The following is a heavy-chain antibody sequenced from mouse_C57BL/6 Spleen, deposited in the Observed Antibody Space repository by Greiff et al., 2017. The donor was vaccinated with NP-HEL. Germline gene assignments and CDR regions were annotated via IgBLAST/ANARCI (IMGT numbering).Heavy chain of an antibody. Sequence: EVQLQQSGPELVKPGASVKISCKASGYTFTDYYMNWVKQSHGKSLEWIGDINPNNGGTSYNQKFKGKATLTVDKSSSTAYMELRSLTSEDSAVYYCARYYYSNYYFDYWGQGTTLTVSS. J-gene: IGHJ2*01. D-gene: IGHD2-5*01. CDR1: GYTFTDYY. V-gene: IGHV1-26*01. CDR3: ARYYYSNYYFDY. CDR2: INPNNGGT.